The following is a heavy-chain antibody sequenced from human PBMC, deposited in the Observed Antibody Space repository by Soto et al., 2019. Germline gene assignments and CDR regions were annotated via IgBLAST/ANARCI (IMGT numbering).Heavy chain of an antibody. CDR3: ARANYYDVLTGSDY. CDR2: INWNGGST. J-gene: IGHJ4*02. V-gene: IGHV3-20*04. D-gene: IGHD3-9*01. Sequence: PGGSLRLSCAASGFTFSSYSMNWVRQAPGKGLEWVTGINWNGGSTAYADSVEGRFTITRDNAKNSVHLQMNSLRAEDTALYYCARANYYDVLTGSDYWGQGTLVTVSS. CDR1: GFTFSSYS.